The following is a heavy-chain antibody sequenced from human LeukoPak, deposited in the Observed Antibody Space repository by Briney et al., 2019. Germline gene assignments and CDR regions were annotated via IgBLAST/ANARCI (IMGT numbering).Heavy chain of an antibody. CDR3: ARVRCSRTSCYNWFDR. Sequence: ASVKVSCTASGYTFTGYYMHGVRQAPGQGLEWMGWINPNSGGTNYAQKFQGRVTMTRDTSISTAYMELSRLRSDDTAVYYCARVRCSRTSCYNWFDRWGEGTLVTVSS. J-gene: IGHJ5*02. CDR1: GYTFTGYY. CDR2: INPNSGGT. D-gene: IGHD2-2*01. V-gene: IGHV1-2*02.